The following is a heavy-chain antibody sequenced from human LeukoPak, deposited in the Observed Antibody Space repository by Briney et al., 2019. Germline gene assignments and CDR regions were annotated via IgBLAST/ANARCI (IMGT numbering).Heavy chain of an antibody. CDR3: ARGSKVLVAATYD. J-gene: IGHJ4*02. V-gene: IGHV1-69*05. CDR2: IIPIFGTA. CDR1: GGTFSSYA. D-gene: IGHD2-15*01. Sequence: ASVKVSCNASGGTFSSYAISWVRQAPGQGLEWMGGIIPIFGTANYAQKFQGRVTITTDESTSTAYMELSSLRSEDTAVYYCARGSKVLVAATYDWGQGTLVTVSS.